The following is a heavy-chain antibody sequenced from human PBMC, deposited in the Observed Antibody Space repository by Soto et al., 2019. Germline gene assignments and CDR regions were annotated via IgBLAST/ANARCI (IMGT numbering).Heavy chain of an antibody. CDR3: AKQSGGYRSVDYYFDY. CDR1: GFTVSSNY. CDR2: ISGSGGST. J-gene: IGHJ4*02. D-gene: IGHD5-18*01. Sequence: GGSLRLSCAASGFTVSSNYMSWVRQAPGKGLEWVSGISGSGGSTYYADSVKGRFTISRDNSKNTLYLQMNSLRAEDTAVYYCAKQSGGYRSVDYYFDYWGQGTLVTVSS. V-gene: IGHV3-23*01.